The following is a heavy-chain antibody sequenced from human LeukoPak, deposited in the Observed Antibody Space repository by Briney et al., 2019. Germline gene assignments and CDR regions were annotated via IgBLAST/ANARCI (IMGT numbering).Heavy chain of an antibody. V-gene: IGHV1-69*06. J-gene: IGHJ5*02. Sequence: GASVTVSRKASAGTFSSYAISWVRQAPGPGLGWVGGIIPIFGTANYEQTFQGRVTITADKSTSTAYMELSSLRSEDTAVYYCARTTTYCSGGSCYSGVGVVYNWFDPWGQGTLVTASS. D-gene: IGHD2-15*01. CDR2: IIPIFGTA. CDR3: ARTTTYCSGGSCYSGVGVVYNWFDP. CDR1: AGTFSSYA.